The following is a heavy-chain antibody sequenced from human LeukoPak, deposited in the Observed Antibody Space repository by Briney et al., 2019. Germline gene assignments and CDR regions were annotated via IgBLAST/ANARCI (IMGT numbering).Heavy chain of an antibody. CDR3: ARSMCSSGSCYRNWFDP. Sequence: ASVKVSCKASGYSFTSYGIIWVRQAPGQGLEWMGWISAYNGNTNYAQRLQGRVTMTTDTSTSTAYMELRSLRSDDTAVYYCARSMCSSGSCYRNWFDPWGQGTLVTVSS. V-gene: IGHV1-18*01. CDR1: GYSFTSYG. J-gene: IGHJ5*02. CDR2: ISAYNGNT. D-gene: IGHD2-15*01.